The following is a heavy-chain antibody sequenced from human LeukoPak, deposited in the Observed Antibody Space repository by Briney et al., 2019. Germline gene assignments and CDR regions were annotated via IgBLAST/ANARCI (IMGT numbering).Heavy chain of an antibody. CDR3: ARDGGGCYDSSGEWGDY. Sequence: GGSLRLSCAASGFTFSSYSMNWVRQAPGKGLEWVSSISSSSSYIYYADSVKGRFTISRDNAKNSLYLQMNSLRAEDTAVYYCARDGGGCYDSSGEWGDYWGQGTLVTVSS. D-gene: IGHD3-22*01. V-gene: IGHV3-21*01. CDR1: GFTFSSYS. J-gene: IGHJ4*02. CDR2: ISSSSSYI.